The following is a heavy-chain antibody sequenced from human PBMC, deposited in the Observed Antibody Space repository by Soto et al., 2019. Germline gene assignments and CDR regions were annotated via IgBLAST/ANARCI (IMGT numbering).Heavy chain of an antibody. J-gene: IGHJ5*02. Sequence: QVQLQQWGAGLLKPSETLSLTCAVYGGSFSGYYWSWIRQPPGKGLEWIGEINHSGSTNYNPSLKSRVTISVDTSKNQFSLKLSSVTAADTAVYYCARGGGNWNYAIRLKNWFDPWGQGTLVTVSS. CDR3: ARGGGNWNYAIRLKNWFDP. CDR1: GGSFSGYY. D-gene: IGHD1-7*01. V-gene: IGHV4-34*01. CDR2: INHSGST.